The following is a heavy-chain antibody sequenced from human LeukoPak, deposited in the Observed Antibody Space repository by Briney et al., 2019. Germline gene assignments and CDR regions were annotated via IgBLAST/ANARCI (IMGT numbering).Heavy chain of an antibody. Sequence: ASVKVSCTASGYTFTGYYMHWVRQAPGQGLEWMGWINPNSGGTNYAQKFQGRVTMTRDTSISTAYMELSRLRSDDTAVYYCARCGSTSCYTGDWFDPWGQGTLVTVSS. J-gene: IGHJ5*02. D-gene: IGHD2-2*02. CDR2: INPNSGGT. CDR1: GYTFTGYY. V-gene: IGHV1-2*02. CDR3: ARCGSTSCYTGDWFDP.